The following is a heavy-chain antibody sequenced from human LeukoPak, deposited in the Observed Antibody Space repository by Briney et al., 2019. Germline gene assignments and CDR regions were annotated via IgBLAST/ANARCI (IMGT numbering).Heavy chain of an antibody. CDR2: IYYSGST. CDR3: ARVVADLSTYFDY. D-gene: IGHD3-16*02. J-gene: IGHJ4*02. CDR1: GGSISSGDYY. V-gene: IGHV4-30-4*08. Sequence: SETLSLTCTVSGGSISSGDYYWSWIRQPPGKGLEWIGYIYYSGSTYYNPPLKSRVTISVDTSKNQFSLKLSSVTAADTAVYYCARVVADLSTYFDYWGQGTLVTVSS.